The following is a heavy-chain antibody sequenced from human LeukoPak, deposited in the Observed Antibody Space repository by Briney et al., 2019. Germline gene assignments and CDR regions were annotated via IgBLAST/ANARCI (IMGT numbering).Heavy chain of an antibody. J-gene: IGHJ3*02. CDR3: VKGWQWLPQEAFDI. Sequence: PGGSLRLSCSASGFTFSSYAMHWVRQAPGKGLEYVSAISSNGGSTYYADSVKGRFTISRDNSKNTLYLQMSSLRAEDTAVYYCVKGWQWLPQEAFDIWGQGTMVTASS. CDR2: ISSNGGST. D-gene: IGHD6-19*01. V-gene: IGHV3-64D*06. CDR1: GFTFSSYA.